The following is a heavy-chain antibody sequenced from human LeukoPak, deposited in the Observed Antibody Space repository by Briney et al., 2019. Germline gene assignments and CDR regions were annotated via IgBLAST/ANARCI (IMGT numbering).Heavy chain of an antibody. Sequence: GGSLRLSCAASGFTFSSYWMSWVRQAPGKGLEWVANIKQDGSEKYYVDSVKGRFTISRDNSKNTLYLQMNTLRAEDTAVYYCVTPPSTSCYYCYFDDWGQGTLVTVSS. CDR2: IKQDGSEK. CDR3: VTPPSTSCYYCYFDD. CDR1: GFTFSSYW. V-gene: IGHV3-7*01. J-gene: IGHJ4*02. D-gene: IGHD2-2*01.